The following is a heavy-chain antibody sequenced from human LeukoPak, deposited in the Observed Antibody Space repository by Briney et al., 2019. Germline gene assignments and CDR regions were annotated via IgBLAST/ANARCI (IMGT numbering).Heavy chain of an antibody. CDR3: ARDDYYDSSDAFDI. V-gene: IGHV3-20*04. D-gene: IGHD3-22*01. Sequence: GGSLRLSCAASGFTFDDYGMSWVRQAPGKGLEWVSGINWNGVSTGYADSVKGRFTISRDNANSSLYLQMDSLRAEDTALYYCARDDYYDSSDAFDIWGQGTMVTVSS. J-gene: IGHJ3*02. CDR2: INWNGVST. CDR1: GFTFDDYG.